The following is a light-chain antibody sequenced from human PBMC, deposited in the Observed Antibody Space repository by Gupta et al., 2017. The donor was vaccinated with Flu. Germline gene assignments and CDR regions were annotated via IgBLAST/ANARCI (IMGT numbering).Light chain of an antibody. V-gene: IGLV2-8*01. Sequence: QSALTQPPSASGSPGQSVTISCTGTSSDVGGYNYVSWYQQHPGKAPKLMIYEVSKRPSGVPDRFSGSKSGNTAALTVSGLQAEDEADYYCSSYAGSNNFPYVFGTGNKVTVL. CDR1: SSDVGGYNY. J-gene: IGLJ1*01. CDR3: SSYAGSNNFPYV. CDR2: EVS.